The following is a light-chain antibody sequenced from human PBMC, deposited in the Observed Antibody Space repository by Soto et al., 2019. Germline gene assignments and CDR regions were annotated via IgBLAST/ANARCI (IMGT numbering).Light chain of an antibody. CDR3: CSYAGSDTMI. Sequence: QSALTQPASVSGSPGQSITISCTGTSSDIGNYDFVSWYQQVPGTAPKAMIYEVSSRPSGVSNRFSGSKSGNTASLTISGLLAEDEAHYYCCSYAGSDTMIFGGGTKLTVL. CDR2: EVS. J-gene: IGLJ2*01. CDR1: SSDIGNYDF. V-gene: IGLV2-23*02.